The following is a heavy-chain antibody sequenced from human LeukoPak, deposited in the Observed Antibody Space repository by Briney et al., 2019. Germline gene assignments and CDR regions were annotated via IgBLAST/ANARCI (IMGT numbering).Heavy chain of an antibody. V-gene: IGHV3-7*01. Sequence: PGGSLRLSCVTSGFTFTNHWMSWVRQAPGKGLEWVANIKQDGREIYYVDSVKGRFTISRDNAKNSLYLQMNSLRAEDTAVYYCARDKQVGATYFDYWGQGTLVTVSS. J-gene: IGHJ4*02. CDR1: GFTFTNHW. D-gene: IGHD1-26*01. CDR2: IKQDGREI. CDR3: ARDKQVGATYFDY.